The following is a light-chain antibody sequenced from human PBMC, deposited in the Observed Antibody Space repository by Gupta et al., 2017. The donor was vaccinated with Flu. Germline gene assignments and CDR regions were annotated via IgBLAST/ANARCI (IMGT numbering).Light chain of an antibody. CDR3: QQRSNWPRT. CDR1: QSVSSY. CDR2: DAS. J-gene: IGKJ1*01. Sequence: EIVFTQSPATLSLSPGERATLSFSASQSVSSYLAWYQQKPGQAPRLLIYDASKRATGIPARFSGSGSGTDFTLTISSLEPEDFAVDYCQQRSNWPRTFGQGTKVEIK. V-gene: IGKV3-11*01.